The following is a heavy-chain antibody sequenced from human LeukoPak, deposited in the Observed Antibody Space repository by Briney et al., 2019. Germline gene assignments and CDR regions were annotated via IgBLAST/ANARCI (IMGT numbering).Heavy chain of an antibody. V-gene: IGHV3-21*01. CDR2: ISSSSSYI. D-gene: IGHD6-13*01. Sequence: PGGSLRLSCAASGFTFSSYSMNWVRQAPGKGLEWVSSISSSSSYIYYADSVKGRFTLSRDTAKNSLYLQMNSLRAEDTAVYYCASWAGSAAGFNGPFDYWGQGTLVTVSS. CDR3: ASWAGSAAGFNGPFDY. CDR1: GFTFSSYS. J-gene: IGHJ4*02.